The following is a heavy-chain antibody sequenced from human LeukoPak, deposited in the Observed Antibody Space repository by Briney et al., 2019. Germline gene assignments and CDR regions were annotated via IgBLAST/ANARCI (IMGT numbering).Heavy chain of an antibody. Sequence: PGRSLRLSCAASGFTFSSYAMHWVRQAPGKGLEWVAVISYDGSNKYYVDSVKGRFTISRDNSKNTLYLQINSLRAEDTAVYYCARGRFYDILTGYNDYWGQGTLVTVSS. CDR1: GFTFSSYA. J-gene: IGHJ4*02. CDR2: ISYDGSNK. CDR3: ARGRFYDILTGYNDY. V-gene: IGHV3-30*04. D-gene: IGHD3-9*01.